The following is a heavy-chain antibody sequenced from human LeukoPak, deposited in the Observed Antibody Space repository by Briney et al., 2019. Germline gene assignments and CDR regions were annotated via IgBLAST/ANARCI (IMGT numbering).Heavy chain of an antibody. CDR3: ARDPVRYSGYSYYYYGMDV. CDR2: IWYDGSNK. Sequence: GGSLRLPCAASGLTFSSYGMHWVRQAPGKGLEWVAVIWYDGSNKYYADSVKGRFTISRDNSKNTLYLQMNSLRAEDTAVYYCARDPVRYSGYSYYYYGMDVWGQGTTVTVSS. D-gene: IGHD5-12*01. CDR1: GLTFSSYG. V-gene: IGHV3-33*01. J-gene: IGHJ6*02.